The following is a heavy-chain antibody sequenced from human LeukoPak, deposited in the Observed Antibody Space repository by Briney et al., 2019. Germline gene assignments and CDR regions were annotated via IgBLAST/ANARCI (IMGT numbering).Heavy chain of an antibody. CDR2: ISGSGGST. CDR1: GFTFSSYG. CDR3: AKVIGFTAIEALDY. V-gene: IGHV3-23*01. D-gene: IGHD2-21*02. Sequence: GGSLRLSCAASGFTFSSYGMSWVRQAPGKGLEWVSAISGSGGSTYYADSVKGRFTISRDNSKNTLYLQMNSLRAEDTAVYYCAKVIGFTAIEALDYWGQGTLVTVSS. J-gene: IGHJ4*02.